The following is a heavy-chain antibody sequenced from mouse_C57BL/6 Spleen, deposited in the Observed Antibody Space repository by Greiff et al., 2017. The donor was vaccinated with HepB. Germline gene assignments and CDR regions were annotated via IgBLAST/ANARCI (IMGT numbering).Heavy chain of an antibody. Sequence: QVQLQQSGAELVKPGASVKLSCKASGYTFTSYWMHWVKQRPGQGLEWIGMIHPNSGSTNYNEKFKSKATLTVDKSSSTAYMQLSSLTSEDSAVYYCARKLGPAYFDYWGQGTTLTVSS. CDR3: ARKLGPAYFDY. CDR1: GYTFTSYW. D-gene: IGHD4-1*01. CDR2: IHPNSGST. J-gene: IGHJ2*01. V-gene: IGHV1-64*01.